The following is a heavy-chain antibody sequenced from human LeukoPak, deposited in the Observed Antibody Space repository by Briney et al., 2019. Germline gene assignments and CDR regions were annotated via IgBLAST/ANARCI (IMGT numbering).Heavy chain of an antibody. CDR3: ARDWGYYAFDI. D-gene: IGHD2-15*01. CDR1: GGTFSSYA. CDR2: IIPIFGTA. Sequence: SVKVSCKASGGTFSSYAISWVRQAPGQGLEWMGGIIPIFGTANYAQKFQGRVTITTDESTSTAYMELNSLRAEDTAVYYCARDWGYYAFDIWGQGTMVTVSS. J-gene: IGHJ3*02. V-gene: IGHV1-69*05.